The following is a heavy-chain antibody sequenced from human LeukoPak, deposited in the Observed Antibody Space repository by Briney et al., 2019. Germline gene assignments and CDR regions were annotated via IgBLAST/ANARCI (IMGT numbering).Heavy chain of an antibody. CDR1: GYTLTELS. Sequence: ASVKVSCKVSGYTLTELSMHWVRQAPGKGLEWMGGFDPEDGETIYAQKFQGRVTMTEDTSTDPAYMELSSLRSEDTAVYYCASRDGPQGGFDYWGQGTLVTVSS. CDR2: FDPEDGET. D-gene: IGHD5-24*01. J-gene: IGHJ4*02. V-gene: IGHV1-24*01. CDR3: ASRDGPQGGFDY.